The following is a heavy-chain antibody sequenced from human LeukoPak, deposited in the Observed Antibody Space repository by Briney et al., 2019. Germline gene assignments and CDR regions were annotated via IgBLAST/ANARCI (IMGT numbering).Heavy chain of an antibody. CDR3: PTDAGNPLDP. CDR2: IYSSGST. CDR1: GASVSSYY. Sequence: SETLSLTCTVSGASVSSYYWSWVRQPAGKGLEWIGRIYSSGSTNYNPSLKSRVTMSVDTSKNQFSLNLSSVTAADTAVYYCPTDAGNPLDPWGQGTLVTVSS. V-gene: IGHV4-4*07. J-gene: IGHJ5*02. D-gene: IGHD1-1*01.